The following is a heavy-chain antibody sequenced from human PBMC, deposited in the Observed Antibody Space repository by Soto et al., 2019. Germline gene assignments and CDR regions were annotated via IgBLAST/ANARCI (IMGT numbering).Heavy chain of an antibody. CDR1: GFTFDDYT. CDR2: ISWDGGST. CDR3: AKGSGCYGDYGPYYGYYGMDV. J-gene: IGHJ6*02. V-gene: IGHV3-43*01. D-gene: IGHD4-17*01. Sequence: EVQLVESGGVVVQPGGSLRLSCAASGFTFDDYTMHWVRQAPGKGLEWVSLISWDGGSTYYADSVKGRFTISRDNSKNSLYLNMNSLRTEDTDLYYCAKGSGCYGDYGPYYGYYGMDVWGQGTTVTVSS.